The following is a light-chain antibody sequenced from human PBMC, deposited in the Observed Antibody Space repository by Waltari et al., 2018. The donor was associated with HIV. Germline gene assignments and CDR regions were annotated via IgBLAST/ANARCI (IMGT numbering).Light chain of an antibody. CDR2: DVS. J-gene: IGLJ1*01. CDR3: SSYTSSSTYV. CDR1: SSDVGGYNY. V-gene: IGLV2-14*03. Sequence: QSALTQPASVSGSPGQSITISCTGTSSDVGGYNYVSWYQQHPGKAPKLQIYDVSIRPSCVSNRFSGSKAGNTASLTISGLQAEDEADYYCSSYTSSSTYVFGTGTKVTVL.